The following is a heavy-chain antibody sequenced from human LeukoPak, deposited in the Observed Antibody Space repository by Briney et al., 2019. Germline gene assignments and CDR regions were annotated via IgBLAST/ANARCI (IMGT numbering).Heavy chain of an antibody. J-gene: IGHJ3*02. CDR2: IIPIFGTA. D-gene: IGHD2-15*01. V-gene: IGHV1-69*05. CDR3: ARGGLGCSGGSCYSAFDI. Sequence: ASVKVSCKASGGTFSSYAISCVRQAPGQGLEWMGRIIPIFGTANYAQKFQGRVTITTDESTSTAYMELSSLRSEDTAVYYCARGGLGCSGGSCYSAFDIWGQGTMVTVSS. CDR1: GGTFSSYA.